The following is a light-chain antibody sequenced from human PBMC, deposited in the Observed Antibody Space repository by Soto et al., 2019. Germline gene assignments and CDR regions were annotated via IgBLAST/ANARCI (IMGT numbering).Light chain of an antibody. CDR1: SSTIGSNT. Sequence: QSVLTQPPSASGTPGQRVTISCSGSSSTIGSNTVNWYQQLPGTAPKLVIYENIKRPSGIPDRFSGSKSGTSATLGITGLQTGDEADYYCVTWDNSLSAWVFGAGTKVTVL. CDR3: VTWDNSLSAWV. V-gene: IGLV1-51*01. J-gene: IGLJ1*01. CDR2: ENI.